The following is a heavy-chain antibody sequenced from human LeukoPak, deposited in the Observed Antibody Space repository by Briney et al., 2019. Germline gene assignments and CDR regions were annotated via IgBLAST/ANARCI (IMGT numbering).Heavy chain of an antibody. V-gene: IGHV1-69*04. J-gene: IGHJ3*02. CDR3: ATDRGDSSGYYSDDAFDI. CDR2: IIPILGIA. CDR1: GGTFSSYA. D-gene: IGHD3-22*01. Sequence: ASVKVSCKASGGTFSSYAISWVRQAPGQGLEWMGRIIPILGIANYAQKFQGRVTITADKSTSTAYMELSSLRSEDTAVYYCATDRGDSSGYYSDDAFDIWGQGTMVTVSS.